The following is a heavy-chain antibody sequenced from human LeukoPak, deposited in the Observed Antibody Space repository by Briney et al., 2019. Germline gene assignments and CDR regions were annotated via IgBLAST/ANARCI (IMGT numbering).Heavy chain of an antibody. CDR3: ARGGVKRYYDSSGYYSFDY. V-gene: IGHV1-8*03. J-gene: IGHJ4*02. D-gene: IGHD3-22*01. CDR2: MNPNSGNT. CDR1: GYTFTSYD. Sequence: ASVKVSCKASGYTFTSYDINWVRHATVQGLEWMGWMNPNSGNTGYAQKFQGRVTITRNTSISTAYMELSSLRSEDTAVYYCARGGVKRYYDSSGYYSFDYWGQGTLVTVSS.